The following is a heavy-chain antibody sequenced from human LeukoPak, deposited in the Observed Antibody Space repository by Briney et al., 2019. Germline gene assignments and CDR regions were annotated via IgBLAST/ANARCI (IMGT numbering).Heavy chain of an antibody. D-gene: IGHD5-24*01. CDR1: GGSISSYY. CDR3: ARHFPIIRDAFDI. V-gene: IGHV4-59*08. CDR2: IYYSGST. J-gene: IGHJ3*02. Sequence: SETLSLTCTVSGGSISSYYWSWIRQPPGKGLEWIGYIYYSGSTNYNPSLKSRVTISVDTSKNQFSLKLSSVTAADTAVYYCARHFPIIRDAFDIWGQGTMVTVSS.